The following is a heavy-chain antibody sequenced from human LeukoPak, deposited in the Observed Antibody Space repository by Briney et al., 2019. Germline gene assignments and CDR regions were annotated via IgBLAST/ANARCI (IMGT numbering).Heavy chain of an antibody. J-gene: IGHJ6*02. D-gene: IGHD3-16*01. CDR2: INHNGNVN. CDR3: ASGGGLDV. Sequence: HPGGSLRLSCAASGFTFSSYRMNWARQAPGKGLEWVASINHNGNVNYYVDSVKGRFTISRDNAKNSLYLQMSNLRAEDTAVYFCASGGGLDVWGQGATVTVSS. CDR1: GFTFSSYR. V-gene: IGHV3-7*03.